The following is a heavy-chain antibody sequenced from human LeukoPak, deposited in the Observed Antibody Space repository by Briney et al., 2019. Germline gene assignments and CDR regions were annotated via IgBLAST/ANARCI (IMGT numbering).Heavy chain of an antibody. D-gene: IGHD6-13*01. CDR1: GFTVSSNY. CDR3: ASPAAAGKYYFDY. V-gene: IGHV3-53*01. Sequence: GGSLGLSCAASGFTVSSNYMSWVRQAPGKGLEWVSVIYSGGSTYYADSVKGRFTISRDNSKNTLYLQMNSLRAEDTAVYYCASPAAAGKYYFDYWGQGTLVTVSS. J-gene: IGHJ4*02. CDR2: IYSGGST.